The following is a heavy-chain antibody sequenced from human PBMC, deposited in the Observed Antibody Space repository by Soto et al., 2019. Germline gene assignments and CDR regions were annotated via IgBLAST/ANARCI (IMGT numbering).Heavy chain of an antibody. Sequence: SETLSLTCTVSGGSISSYYWSWIRQPPGKGLEWIGYIYYSGSTNYNPSLKSRVTITVDTSKNQFSLKLSSMTAADTAVYYCARVPPRYSRSLEYYFDYWGQGTLVTVSS. CDR3: ARVPPRYSRSLEYYFDY. J-gene: IGHJ4*02. D-gene: IGHD6-6*01. V-gene: IGHV4-59*01. CDR1: GGSISSYY. CDR2: IYYSGST.